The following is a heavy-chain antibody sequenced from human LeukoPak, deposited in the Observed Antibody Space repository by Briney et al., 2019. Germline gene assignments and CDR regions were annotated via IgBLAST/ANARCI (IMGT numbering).Heavy chain of an antibody. Sequence: GGSLRLSCAASGFTFSSYWMHWGRHAPGKGLVWVSRINSDGSSTRYADSVKGRVTISRDNAKNTLYLQTNSLRAAEPAVYYCARLARLDSSGYYDYWGQGTLVTVSS. CDR2: INSDGSST. CDR1: GFTFSSYW. CDR3: ARLARLDSSGYYDY. D-gene: IGHD3-22*01. V-gene: IGHV3-74*01. J-gene: IGHJ4*02.